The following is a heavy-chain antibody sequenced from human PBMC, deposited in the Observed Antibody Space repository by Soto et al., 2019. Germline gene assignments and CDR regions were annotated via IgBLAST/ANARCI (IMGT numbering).Heavy chain of an antibody. V-gene: IGHV3-23*01. J-gene: IGHJ4*02. Sequence: GGSLRLSCAASGFTFSSYAMSWVRQAPGKGLEWVSAISGGGGSTYYADSVKGRFTISRENSKNTLYLQMNSLRAEDTAVYYCAKDKVTTSFWDYFDYWGQGTLVTVSS. CDR3: AKDKVTTSFWDYFDY. CDR2: ISGGGGST. D-gene: IGHD4-17*01. CDR1: GFTFSSYA.